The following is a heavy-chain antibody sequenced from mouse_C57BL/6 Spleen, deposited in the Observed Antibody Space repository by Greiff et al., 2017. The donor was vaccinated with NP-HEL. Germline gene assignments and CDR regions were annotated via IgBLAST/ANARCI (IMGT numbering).Heavy chain of an antibody. D-gene: IGHD1-1*01. J-gene: IGHJ4*01. CDR2: IYPGSGST. CDR3: ARQDGSYYYGSSYAMDY. Sequence: VQLQQPGAELVKPGASVKMSCKASGYTFTSYWITWVKQRPGQGLEWIGDIYPGSGSTNYNEKFKSKATLTVDTSSSTAYMQLSSLTSEDSAVYYCARQDGSYYYGSSYAMDYWGQGTSVTVSS. V-gene: IGHV1-55*01. CDR1: GYTFTSYW.